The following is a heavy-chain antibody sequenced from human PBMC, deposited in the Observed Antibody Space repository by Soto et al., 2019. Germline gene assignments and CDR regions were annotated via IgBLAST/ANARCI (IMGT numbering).Heavy chain of an antibody. Sequence: ASVKVSCKASGYTFTSYGISWVRQAPGQGLEWMGWISAYNGNTNYAQKLQGRVTMTTDTSTSTAYMELRSLRSDDTAVYYCAGGRGPLYSSSYRFGYWGQGTLVTVSS. CDR2: ISAYNGNT. V-gene: IGHV1-18*01. J-gene: IGHJ4*02. CDR3: AGGRGPLYSSSYRFGY. CDR1: GYTFTSYG. D-gene: IGHD6-6*01.